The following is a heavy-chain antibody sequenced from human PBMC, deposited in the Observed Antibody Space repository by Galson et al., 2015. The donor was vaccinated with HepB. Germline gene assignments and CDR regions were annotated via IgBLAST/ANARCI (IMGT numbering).Heavy chain of an antibody. CDR1: GGTFSSYA. V-gene: IGHV1-69*13. Sequence: SVKVSCKASGGTFSSYAISWVRQAPGQGLEWMGGIIPIFGTANYAQKFQGRVTITADESTSTAYMELSSLRSEDTAVYYCARIGGQLAYYYYYMDVWGKGTTVTVSS. CDR3: ARIGGQLAYYYYYMDV. D-gene: IGHD6-6*01. J-gene: IGHJ6*03. CDR2: IIPIFGTA.